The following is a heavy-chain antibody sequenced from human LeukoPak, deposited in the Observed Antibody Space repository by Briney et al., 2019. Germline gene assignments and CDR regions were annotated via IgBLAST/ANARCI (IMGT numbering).Heavy chain of an antibody. Sequence: SETLSLTCTVSGSSISSFSWNWIRQPAEKGLEWIGRMYTSGSTNYNPSLKSRVTMSVDTSKNQFSLKVNSVTAADTAVYYCAREVSLISSIGDWFDPWGQGILVTVSS. CDR3: AREVSLISSIGDWFDP. CDR1: GSSISSFS. V-gene: IGHV4-4*07. J-gene: IGHJ5*02. D-gene: IGHD6-6*01. CDR2: MYTSGST.